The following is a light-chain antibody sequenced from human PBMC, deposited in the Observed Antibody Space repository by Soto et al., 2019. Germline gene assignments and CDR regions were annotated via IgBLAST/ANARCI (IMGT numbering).Light chain of an antibody. V-gene: IGKV1-6*01. CDR2: GAS. CDR3: LQDYNYPRT. J-gene: IGKJ1*01. Sequence: AIRMTQSPSSLSASTGDRVTITCRASQGIRSDLGWYQQKPGTVPKLLIYGASSLHTGVPSRFSGSGSGTDFTLTISSLQPEDSATYYCLQDYNYPRTFGQGTKVDIK. CDR1: QGIRSD.